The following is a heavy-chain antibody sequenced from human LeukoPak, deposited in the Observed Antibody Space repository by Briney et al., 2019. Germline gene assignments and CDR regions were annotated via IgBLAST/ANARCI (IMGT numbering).Heavy chain of an antibody. D-gene: IGHD6-6*01. Sequence: GGSLRLSCAASGFTFSSYGMHWVRQAPGKGLEWVAFIRYDGSNKYYADSVKGRFTISRDNSKNTLYLQMNSLRAEDTAVYYCAKEGKSIAARPDHLDYWGQGTLVTVSS. CDR1: GFTFSSYG. J-gene: IGHJ4*02. V-gene: IGHV3-30*02. CDR3: AKEGKSIAARPDHLDY. CDR2: IRYDGSNK.